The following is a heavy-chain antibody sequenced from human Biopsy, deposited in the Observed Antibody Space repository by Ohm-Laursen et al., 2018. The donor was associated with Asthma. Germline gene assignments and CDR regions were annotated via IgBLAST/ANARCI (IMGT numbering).Heavy chain of an antibody. CDR1: GFTFSRYS. CDR3: VKDHSAGYYYFDD. CDR2: IATAGSNK. D-gene: IGHD2-21*01. Sequence: SLGLSCAASGFTFSRYSMHWVRQAPGRGPEYVSFIATAGSNKFYANSVKGRFTVSRDNSKHTLYLQMTGLRADDTGVYYCVKDHSAGYYYFDDWGQGAKVTVSS. V-gene: IGHV3-64D*08. J-gene: IGHJ4*02.